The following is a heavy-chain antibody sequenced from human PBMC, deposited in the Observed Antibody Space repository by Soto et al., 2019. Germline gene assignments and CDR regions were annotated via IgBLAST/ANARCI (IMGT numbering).Heavy chain of an antibody. Sequence: PGGSLILSCAASGFTFSSYAMSWVRQAPGKGLEWVSAISASGGSTYYADSVKGRFTISRDNSKNTLYLQMNSLRAEDTAVYNCAKVRCSSTNCYYRGWLDPWGQGTLVTVSS. D-gene: IGHD2-2*01. V-gene: IGHV3-23*01. J-gene: IGHJ5*02. CDR3: AKVRCSSTNCYYRGWLDP. CDR1: GFTFSSYA. CDR2: ISASGGST.